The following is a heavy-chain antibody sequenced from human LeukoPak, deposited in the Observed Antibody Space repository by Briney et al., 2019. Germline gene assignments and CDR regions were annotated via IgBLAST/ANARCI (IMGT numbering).Heavy chain of an antibody. CDR3: ARDSKLAPYSSSRDFDY. CDR1: GYTFTCYY. CDR2: INPNSGGT. D-gene: IGHD6-6*01. V-gene: IGHV1-2*02. Sequence: GASVKVSCKASGYTFTCYYMHWVGQAPGQGLEWMGWINPNSGGTNYAQKFQGRVTMTRDRSISTAYMELSRLRSDDTAVYYCARDSKLAPYSSSRDFDYWGQGTLVTVSS. J-gene: IGHJ4*02.